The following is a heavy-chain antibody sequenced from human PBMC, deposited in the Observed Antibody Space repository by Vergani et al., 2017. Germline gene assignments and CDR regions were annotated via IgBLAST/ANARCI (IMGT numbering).Heavy chain of an antibody. D-gene: IGHD2-2*01. CDR1: GFTFSSYA. J-gene: IGHJ6*02. CDR2: ISGSGGNT. CDR3: AKGVYCSSTSCYEGRGYYYGMGV. V-gene: IGHV3-23*01. Sequence: EVQLLESGGGLVQPGGSLRLPCAASGFTFSSYAMSWVRQVPGKGLEWVSGISGSGGNTYYANHVKGRFTISRDNSKNTLYLQMNSLRADDTAVYYCAKGVYCSSTSCYEGRGYYYGMGVWGQGTTVTFSS.